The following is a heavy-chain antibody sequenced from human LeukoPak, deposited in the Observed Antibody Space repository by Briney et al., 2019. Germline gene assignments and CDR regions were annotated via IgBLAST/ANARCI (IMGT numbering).Heavy chain of an antibody. Sequence: SETLSLTCAVSGVSISSGHWWSWVRQPPGKGLEWIGEIYHSGSTNYNASLKSRVTISVDTSNNQFSLRLSSVTAADTAVYYCARSLGYSGYDFWGYWGQGTLVTVSS. CDR2: IYHSGST. V-gene: IGHV4-4*02. CDR3: ARSLGYSGYDFWGY. D-gene: IGHD5-12*01. J-gene: IGHJ4*02. CDR1: GVSISSGHW.